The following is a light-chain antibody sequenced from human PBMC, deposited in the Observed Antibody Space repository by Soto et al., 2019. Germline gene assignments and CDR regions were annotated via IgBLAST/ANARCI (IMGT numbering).Light chain of an antibody. CDR2: GAS. Sequence: EIVLTQSPGTLSLSPGERATLSCRTSQSVSSSYLAWYQQKPGQAPRLLIYGASSRATGIPDRFSGSGSGKDFTLTISRLEPEDFAVYYCQQYGRSWWTFGQGTKVEIK. CDR3: QQYGRSWWT. J-gene: IGKJ1*01. CDR1: QSVSSSY. V-gene: IGKV3-20*01.